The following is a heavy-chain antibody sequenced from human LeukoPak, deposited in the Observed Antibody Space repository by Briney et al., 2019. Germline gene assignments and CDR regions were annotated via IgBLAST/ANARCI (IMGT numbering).Heavy chain of an antibody. CDR2: ISASGNT. Sequence: PSKTLSLTCSVSGDSLSRGSYYWNWIWQPAGKGLEWIGRISASGNTNYNPSLKSRVTLSVDASKKQFSLRLTSVTAADTAVYFCARGVTVFGGAPKGALDIWGRGTMVTVSS. D-gene: IGHD3-3*01. V-gene: IGHV4-61*02. CDR3: ARGVTVFGGAPKGALDI. CDR1: GDSLSRGSYY. J-gene: IGHJ3*02.